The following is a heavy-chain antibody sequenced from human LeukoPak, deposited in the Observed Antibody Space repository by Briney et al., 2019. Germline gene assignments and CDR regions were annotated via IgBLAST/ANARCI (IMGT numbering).Heavy chain of an antibody. D-gene: IGHD7-27*01. CDR2: ISGTGGST. V-gene: IGHV3-23*01. Sequence: GSLRLSCAASGFTFSYYAMSWVRQAPGKGLEWVSAISGTGGSTHYADSVKGRFTISRDNSKNTLYLQMNSLRAEDTAVYCCAKAGSNWGYFDYWGQGTLVTVSS. CDR1: GFTFSYYA. J-gene: IGHJ4*02. CDR3: AKAGSNWGYFDY.